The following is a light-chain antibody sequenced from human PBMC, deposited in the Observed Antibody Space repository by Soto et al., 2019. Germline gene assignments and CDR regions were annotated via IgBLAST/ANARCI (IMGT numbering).Light chain of an antibody. CDR2: AAS. Sequence: DIQMTQSPSSLSASVGDRVTITCRASQSISSYLNWYQQKPGKAPKLLIYAASSLQSEVPSRFSGSGSGTDFTLTISSLQPEDFATYYCQQSYSTSDTFGQGTKVEIK. V-gene: IGKV1-39*01. CDR3: QQSYSTSDT. CDR1: QSISSY. J-gene: IGKJ1*01.